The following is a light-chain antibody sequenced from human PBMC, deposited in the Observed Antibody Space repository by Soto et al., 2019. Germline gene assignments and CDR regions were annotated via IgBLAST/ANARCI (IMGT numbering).Light chain of an antibody. CDR2: DVS. CDR1: SSDVGAYNY. V-gene: IGLV2-14*03. Sequence: LAQPASVSASLGQPITISCTGTSSDVGAYNYVYWYQQHPGKAPKLIIYDVSNRPSGIPNRFSGSKSGNTASLTISGLQAEDAASYYCNSYTRSSRYVFGTGTKVTVL. J-gene: IGLJ1*01. CDR3: NSYTRSSRYV.